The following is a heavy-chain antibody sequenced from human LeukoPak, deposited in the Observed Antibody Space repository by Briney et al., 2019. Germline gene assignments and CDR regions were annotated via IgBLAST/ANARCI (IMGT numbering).Heavy chain of an antibody. CDR2: IYYSGST. Sequence: SETLSLTCTVSGGSISSGDYYWSWIRQHPGKGLEWIGYIYYSGSTRYNPSLKSRVIISVDTSKNQFSLNLSSVTAADTAVYYCARARLLWVGEFEGYWGQGTLVTVSS. V-gene: IGHV4-31*03. CDR1: GGSISSGDYY. D-gene: IGHD3-10*01. J-gene: IGHJ4*02. CDR3: ARARLLWVGEFEGY.